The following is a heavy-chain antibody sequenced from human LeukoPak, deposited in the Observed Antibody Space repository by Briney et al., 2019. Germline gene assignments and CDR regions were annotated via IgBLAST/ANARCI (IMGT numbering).Heavy chain of an antibody. CDR3: ARGQELDDGVFDS. CDR2: LRSNGDIA. J-gene: IGHJ4*02. V-gene: IGHV3-23*01. CDR1: GFTFSSFA. Sequence: PGGSLRLSCAASGFTFSSFAMTWVRQAPGTGLEWVSTLRSNGDIAYNADSVKGRFTISRDNSKNTVYLQMNILRVEDTAIYYCARGQELDDGVFDSWGQGTLVTVST. D-gene: IGHD1-1*01.